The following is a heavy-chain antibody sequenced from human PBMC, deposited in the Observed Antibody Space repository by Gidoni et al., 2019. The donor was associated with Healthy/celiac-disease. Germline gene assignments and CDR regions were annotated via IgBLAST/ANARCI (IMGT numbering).Heavy chain of an antibody. Sequence: QVQLVQSGAEVKKPGSSVKVSCKASGGTFSSYAISWVRQAPGQGLEWMGRIIPILGIANYAQKFQGRVTITADKSTSTAYMEMSSLRSEDTAVYYCARGRDGYNWGFDYWGQGTLVTVSS. J-gene: IGHJ4*02. V-gene: IGHV1-69*04. D-gene: IGHD5-12*01. CDR2: IIPILGIA. CDR1: GGTFSSYA. CDR3: ARGRDGYNWGFDY.